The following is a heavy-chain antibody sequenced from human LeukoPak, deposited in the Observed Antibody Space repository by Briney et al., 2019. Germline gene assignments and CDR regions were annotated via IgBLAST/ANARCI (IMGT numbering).Heavy chain of an antibody. Sequence: PSETLSLTCTVSGGSISSSSYYWSWIRQPPGKGLEWIGYIYYSGSTYYNPSLKSRVTISVDTSKNQFSLKLSSVTAADTAVYYCARGGADDYFDYWGQGTLVTVSS. J-gene: IGHJ4*02. CDR3: ARGGADDYFDY. CDR2: IYYSGST. D-gene: IGHD3-16*01. V-gene: IGHV4-30-4*01. CDR1: GGSISSSSYY.